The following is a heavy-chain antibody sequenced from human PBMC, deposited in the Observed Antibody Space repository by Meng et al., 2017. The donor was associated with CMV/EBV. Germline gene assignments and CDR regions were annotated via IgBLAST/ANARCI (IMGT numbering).Heavy chain of an antibody. V-gene: IGHV3-7*01. CDR3: ARASSILTGYYYY. J-gene: IGHJ4*02. CDR1: GFTFSSYW. Sequence: GESLKISCAASGFTFSSYWMSWVRQAPGKGLEWVANIKQDGSEKYYVDSVKGRLTISRDNAKNSLYLQMNSLRAEDTAVYYCARASSILTGYYYYWGQGTLVTVSS. D-gene: IGHD3-9*01. CDR2: IKQDGSEK.